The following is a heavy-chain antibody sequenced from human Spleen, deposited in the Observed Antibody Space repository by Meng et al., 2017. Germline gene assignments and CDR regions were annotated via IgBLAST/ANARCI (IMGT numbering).Heavy chain of an antibody. Sequence: QVQLQQSVPGLGKPPQTLSLPCAISGDSVASISAAWNWIRQSPSRGLEWLGRTYYRSKWFNDYALSVKSRVTVNPDTSKNQFSLQLNSVTPEDTAVYYCARGDGYIIDYWGQGTLVTVSS. CDR3: ARGDGYIIDY. D-gene: IGHD5-24*01. V-gene: IGHV6-1*01. CDR1: GDSVASISAA. CDR2: TYYRSKWFN. J-gene: IGHJ4*02.